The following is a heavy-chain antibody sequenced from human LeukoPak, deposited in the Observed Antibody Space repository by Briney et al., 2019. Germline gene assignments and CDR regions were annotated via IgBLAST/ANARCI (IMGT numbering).Heavy chain of an antibody. CDR2: IYYSGST. CDR3: AREISGGGSYYDY. J-gene: IGHJ4*02. D-gene: IGHD1-26*01. Sequence: SGGSLRLSCAASGFTFSSYAMSWVRQAPGKGLEWIGYIYYSGSTNYNPSLKSRVTISVDTSKNQFSLKLSSVTAADTAVYYCAREISGGGSYYDYWGQGTLVTVSS. CDR1: GFTFSSYA. V-gene: IGHV4-59*01.